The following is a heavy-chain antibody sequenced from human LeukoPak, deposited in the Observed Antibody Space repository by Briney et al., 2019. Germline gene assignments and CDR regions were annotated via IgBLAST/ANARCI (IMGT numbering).Heavy chain of an antibody. J-gene: IGHJ4*02. Sequence: GGSLRLSCAASGFTFTTYWMHWVRQAPGKGLVWVSRINRDGSGTGFADSLNGRFTISRDNAKNILYLQMNSLRDEDTAVYYCIRESQSALWDWGQGTLVTVSS. CDR2: INRDGSGT. V-gene: IGHV3-74*01. D-gene: IGHD3-10*01. CDR1: GFTFTTYW. CDR3: IRESQSALWD.